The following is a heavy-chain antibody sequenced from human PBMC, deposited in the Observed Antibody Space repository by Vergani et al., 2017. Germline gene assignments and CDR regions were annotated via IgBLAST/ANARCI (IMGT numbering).Heavy chain of an antibody. CDR2: INPHNGGT. J-gene: IGHJ4*02. V-gene: IGHV1-46*03. D-gene: IGHD3-10*01. CDR1: GYSFSNHY. Sequence: QVQLVQSGAEVKKPGASVRVSCKASGYSFSNHYIHWVRQAPGQGLEWMGIINPHNGGTTYAQKFEGRVTMTEETSTNTIFLELSSLISEDTAVYFCAKDVRDYNLGSGTYSTTFDYWGQGTLVTVSS. CDR3: AKDVRDYNLGSGTYSTTFDY.